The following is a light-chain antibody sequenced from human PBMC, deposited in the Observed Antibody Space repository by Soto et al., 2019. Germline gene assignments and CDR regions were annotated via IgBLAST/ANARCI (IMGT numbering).Light chain of an antibody. V-gene: IGLV2-14*01. CDR3: SSYTSSSTL. CDR2: AVT. J-gene: IGLJ1*01. CDR1: SSDVGGYNY. Sequence: QSALTQPASVSGSPGQSITISCTGTSSDVGGYNYVSWYQQHPGKAPKLMIYAVTDRPSGVSSRFSGSKSGNTASLTISGLQAEDEDDYYCSSYTSSSTLFGPGTKVTVL.